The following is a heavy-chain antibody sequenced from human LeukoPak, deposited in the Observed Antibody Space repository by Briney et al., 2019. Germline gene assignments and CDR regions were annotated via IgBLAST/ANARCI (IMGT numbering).Heavy chain of an antibody. Sequence: GASVKVSCKASGYTFTSYYMHWVRQAPGQGLEWMGIINPSGGSTSYAQKFQGRVTMTRDMSTSTVYMELSSLRSEDTAVYYCARDAISLWRLDPWGQGTLVTVSS. CDR2: INPSGGST. CDR1: GYTFTSYY. J-gene: IGHJ5*02. V-gene: IGHV1-46*01. CDR3: ARDAISLWRLDP.